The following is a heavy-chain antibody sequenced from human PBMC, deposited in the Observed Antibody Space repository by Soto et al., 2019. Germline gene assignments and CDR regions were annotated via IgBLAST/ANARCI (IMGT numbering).Heavy chain of an antibody. D-gene: IGHD1-26*01. CDR2: INTDGSST. V-gene: IGHV3-74*01. CDR3: ARASGSNIHFDY. J-gene: IGHJ4*02. CDR1: GLTFSSYW. Sequence: EVQLVESGGGLVQPGGSLRLSCAASGLTFSSYWMHWVRQAPGKGLVWVSRINTDGSSTTYADSVKGRFTTSRDNTKNTLYLQMNSLRVEDTAVYYCARASGSNIHFDYWGQGTLVTVSS.